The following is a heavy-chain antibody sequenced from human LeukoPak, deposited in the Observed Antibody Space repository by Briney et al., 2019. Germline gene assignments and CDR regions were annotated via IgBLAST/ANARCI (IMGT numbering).Heavy chain of an antibody. Sequence: SETLSLTCTVSGGSISSSSYFWGWIRQPPGKGLEWIGSFYYSGSTYYNPSLESRVTISVDTSKNQFSLKLNSLTAADTAVYYCARHGGLKYGGYEKRFDYWGQGTLVTVSS. D-gene: IGHD5-12*01. V-gene: IGHV4-39*01. CDR3: ARHGGLKYGGYEKRFDY. J-gene: IGHJ4*02. CDR2: FYYSGST. CDR1: GGSISSSSYF.